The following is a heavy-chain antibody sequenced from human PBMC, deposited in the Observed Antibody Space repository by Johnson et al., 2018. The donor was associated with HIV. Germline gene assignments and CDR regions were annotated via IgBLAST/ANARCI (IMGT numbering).Heavy chain of an antibody. CDR3: ARSYPGSASVYRDAFDI. J-gene: IGHJ3*02. CDR1: GFTVNGNY. Sequence: QVQLVESGGGLVKPGGSLRLSCAASGFTVNGNYMSWVRQAPGKGLEWVAFIRFDGRNKYYADSVKGRFPISSDNAKNSLYLQMNRLSAEDTAVYYCARSYPGSASVYRDAFDIWGQGTMVTVSS. V-gene: IGHV3-33*08. D-gene: IGHD4-11*01. CDR2: IRFDGRNK.